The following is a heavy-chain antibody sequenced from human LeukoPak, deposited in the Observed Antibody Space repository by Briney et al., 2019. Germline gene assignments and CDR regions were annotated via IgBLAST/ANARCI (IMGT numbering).Heavy chain of an antibody. Sequence: SETLSLTCTVSGGFINSYYWGWIRQPPGKGLEWIGSIYHSGSTYYHPSLKSRVTISVDTAKNQFSLKLGSVTAADTAVYYCARPTSYYGDYMWWGQGALVTVSS. V-gene: IGHV4-39*01. CDR1: GGFINSYY. D-gene: IGHD4-17*01. CDR2: IYHSGST. CDR3: ARPTSYYGDYMW. J-gene: IGHJ4*02.